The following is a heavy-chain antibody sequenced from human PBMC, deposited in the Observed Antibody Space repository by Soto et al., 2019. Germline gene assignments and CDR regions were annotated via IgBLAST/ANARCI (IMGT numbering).Heavy chain of an antibody. J-gene: IGHJ6*02. Sequence: GGSLRLSCAASGFTFSSYAMSWVRQAPGKGLEWVSAISGSGGSTYYADSVKGRFTISRDNSKNTLYLQMNSLRAEDTAVYYCAKSIKPGYYYSGMDVWGQGTTVTVSS. D-gene: IGHD3-3*02. V-gene: IGHV3-23*01. CDR1: GFTFSSYA. CDR2: ISGSGGST. CDR3: AKSIKPGYYYSGMDV.